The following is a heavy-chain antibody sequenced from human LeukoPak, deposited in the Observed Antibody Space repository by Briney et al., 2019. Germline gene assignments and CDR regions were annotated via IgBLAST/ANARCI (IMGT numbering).Heavy chain of an antibody. D-gene: IGHD6-19*01. J-gene: IGHJ4*02. Sequence: ASVTVSCKASGYTFTGYHMHWVRQAPGHGLEWMRWINPKSGDTNSAQKFQGRITMTRDTSISTAYMELSSLTSDDTAVYYCARGGSSGWSHSDYWGQGTLVTVSS. CDR2: INPKSGDT. V-gene: IGHV1-2*02. CDR3: ARGGSSGWSHSDY. CDR1: GYTFTGYH.